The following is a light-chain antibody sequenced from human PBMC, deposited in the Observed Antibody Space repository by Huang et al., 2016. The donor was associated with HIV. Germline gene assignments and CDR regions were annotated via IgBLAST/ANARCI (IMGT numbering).Light chain of an antibody. Sequence: DIQMTQSPASVSASVGDRVTITFRASQNIINWLAWYQLKPGKAPQLLISATSTLQSGVPSRFSGSGSGTDFTLTVSSLQLEDFATYYCQQVYSFPLTFGGGTKVEI. CDR1: QNIINW. V-gene: IGKV1D-12*01. J-gene: IGKJ4*01. CDR3: QQVYSFPLT. CDR2: ATS.